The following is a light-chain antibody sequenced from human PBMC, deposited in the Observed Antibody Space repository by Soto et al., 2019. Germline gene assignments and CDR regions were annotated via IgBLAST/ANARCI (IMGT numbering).Light chain of an antibody. CDR3: QQYGSSLIT. J-gene: IGKJ5*01. V-gene: IGKV3-20*01. CDR2: GAS. Sequence: DIVLTQSPGTLSLSPGERATLPCRASQSVSSSYLAWYQQKPGQAPRLLIYGASSRATGIPDRFSGSGSGTDFTLTISRLEPEDFAVYYCQQYGSSLITFGQGTRLEIK. CDR1: QSVSSSY.